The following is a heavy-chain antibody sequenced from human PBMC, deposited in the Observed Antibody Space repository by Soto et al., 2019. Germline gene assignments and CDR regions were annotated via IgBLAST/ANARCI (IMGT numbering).Heavy chain of an antibody. CDR1: GYTFRNYG. V-gene: IGHV1-18*01. J-gene: IGHJ4*02. D-gene: IGHD1-26*01. Sequence: QVQLVQSGAEGQKPGASVKVSCEAYGYTFRNYGITWVRQAPGQGLEWMGWVSAYNRNTNYAQKFQERVTMTTDTSTSTADMGLRSLRSDDTVIYFWARERKWESLPYWGQGTLVTVSS. CDR2: VSAYNRNT. CDR3: ARERKWESLPY.